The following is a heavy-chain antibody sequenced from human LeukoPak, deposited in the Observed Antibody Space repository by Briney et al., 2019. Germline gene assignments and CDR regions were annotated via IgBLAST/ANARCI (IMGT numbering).Heavy chain of an antibody. J-gene: IGHJ3*02. CDR1: GYTFTSYY. CDR2: INPSGGST. D-gene: IGHD3-16*02. Sequence: ASVKVSCKASGYTFTSYYMHWVRQAPGQGLEWMGIINPSGGSTSYAQKFQGRVTMTRDMSTSTVYMELSSLRSDDAAVYYCARSLNDYVWGSYRPDAFDIWGQGTMVTVSS. CDR3: ARSLNDYVWGSYRPDAFDI. V-gene: IGHV1-46*01.